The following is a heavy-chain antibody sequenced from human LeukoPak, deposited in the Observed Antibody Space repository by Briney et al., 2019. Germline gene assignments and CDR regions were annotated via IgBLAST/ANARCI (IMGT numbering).Heavy chain of an antibody. V-gene: IGHV3-23*01. Sequence: GGSLRLSYAASGFTFTTYAMSWVRQAPGKGLECVSTISGSGTRTFYADSVKGRFTISRDNSKNTLYLQMNSLRAEDTAVYYCAKDALSFNGDWFDSWGQGTLVTVSS. CDR2: ISGSGTRT. CDR3: AKDALSFNGDWFDS. CDR1: GFTFTTYA. J-gene: IGHJ5*01. D-gene: IGHD3-16*02.